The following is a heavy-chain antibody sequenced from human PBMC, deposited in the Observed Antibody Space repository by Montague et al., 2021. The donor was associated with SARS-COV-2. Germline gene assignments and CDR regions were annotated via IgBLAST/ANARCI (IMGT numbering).Heavy chain of an antibody. D-gene: IGHD1-26*01. J-gene: IGHJ4*02. Sequence: RRLSFAASGFLFSSYGMHWVRQAPGKGLEWVAHIWYDGSNENYVDSVKGRFTISRDNFKNTLYLQMNSLRAEDTAIYYCARGSVGGYYFDYWGQGTLVTVSS. CDR1: GFLFSSYG. V-gene: IGHV3-33*01. CDR3: ARGSVGGYYFDY. CDR2: IWYDGSNE.